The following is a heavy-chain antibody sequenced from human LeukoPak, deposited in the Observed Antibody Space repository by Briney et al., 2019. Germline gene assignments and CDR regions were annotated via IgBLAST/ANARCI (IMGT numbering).Heavy chain of an antibody. CDR3: AKDALYYYDSSGYSDY. CDR2: ITSSGNTT. J-gene: IGHJ4*02. Sequence: GGPLRLSCAASGFTFSFYAMSGVRKPPGKGLEGFAGITSSGNTTYYADPVKGRFTISRDNSRNILYLQMNSLRAEDTAVYYCAKDALYYYDSSGYSDYWGQGTLVTVSS. CDR1: GFTFSFYA. V-gene: IGHV3-23*01. D-gene: IGHD3-22*01.